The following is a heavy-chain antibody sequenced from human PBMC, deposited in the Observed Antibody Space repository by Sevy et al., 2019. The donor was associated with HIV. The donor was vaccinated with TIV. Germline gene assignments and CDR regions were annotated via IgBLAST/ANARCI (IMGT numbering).Heavy chain of an antibody. V-gene: IGHV3-23*01. D-gene: IGHD3-22*01. CDR3: AKEEGSSMIVVVTTPDAFDI. J-gene: IGHJ3*02. CDR2: ISGSGGST. Sequence: GGSLRLSCAASGFTFSSYAMSWVRQAPGKGLEWVSAISGSGGSTYYADSVKGRFTISRDNSKNTLYLQMNSLRAEDTAVYYCAKEEGSSMIVVVTTPDAFDIWDQGTMVTVSS. CDR1: GFTFSSYA.